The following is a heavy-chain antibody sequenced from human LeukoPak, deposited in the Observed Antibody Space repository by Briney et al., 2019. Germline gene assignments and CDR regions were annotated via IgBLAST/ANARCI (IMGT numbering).Heavy chain of an antibody. CDR1: GGSISSGDYY. CDR2: IYYSGST. V-gene: IGHV4-30-4*08. J-gene: IGHJ5*02. D-gene: IGHD3-3*01. CDR3: ARMLLRFPTNWFDP. Sequence: SETLSLTCTVSGGSISSGDYYWSWIRQPPGKGLEWIGYIYYSGSTYYNPSLKSRVTISVDTSKNQFSLKLCSVTAADTAVYYCARMLLRFPTNWFDPWGQGTLVTVSS.